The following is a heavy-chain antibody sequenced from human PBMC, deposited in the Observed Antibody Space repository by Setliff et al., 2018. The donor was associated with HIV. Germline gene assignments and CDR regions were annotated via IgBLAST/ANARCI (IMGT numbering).Heavy chain of an antibody. CDR2: IYSSGST. Sequence: KPSETLSLTCTVSGGSISSGSYYWNWIRQPAGKGLEWIGHIYSSGSTNYNPSLKSRVTISVDTSKNQFSLKLSSVTAADTAVYYCARDRSTWNYGKNYMDVWGKGTTVTVSS. D-gene: IGHD1-7*01. CDR3: ARDRSTWNYGKNYMDV. CDR1: GGSISSGSYY. J-gene: IGHJ6*03. V-gene: IGHV4-61*09.